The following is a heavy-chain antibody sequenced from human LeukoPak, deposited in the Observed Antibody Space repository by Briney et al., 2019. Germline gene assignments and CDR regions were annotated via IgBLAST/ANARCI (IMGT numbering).Heavy chain of an antibody. Sequence: SETLSLTCTVSGGSISSGSYDWYWIRQPAGKGLEWIGHLCTSGSMSYNPSLKSRVTISVDTSKNQFSLKLTSVTAADTAVYYCTKGRGIWGQGTLVTVSS. D-gene: IGHD3-10*01. J-gene: IGHJ4*02. CDR3: TKGRGI. V-gene: IGHV4-61*09. CDR1: GGSISSGSYD. CDR2: LCTSGSM.